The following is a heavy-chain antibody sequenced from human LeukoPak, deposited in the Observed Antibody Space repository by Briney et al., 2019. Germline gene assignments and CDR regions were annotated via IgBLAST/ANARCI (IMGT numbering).Heavy chain of an antibody. Sequence: SETLSLTCIVSGDSISRNNYYWGWIRQPPGKGLEWIGSICYSGSTYYNPSLKSRVTISVDTSKNQFSLNLNSVTAADMAVYYCARTLYPWNFDYWGRGTLVTVSS. CDR2: ICYSGST. D-gene: IGHD1-1*01. CDR1: GDSISRNNYY. J-gene: IGHJ4*02. V-gene: IGHV4-39*07. CDR3: ARTLYPWNFDY.